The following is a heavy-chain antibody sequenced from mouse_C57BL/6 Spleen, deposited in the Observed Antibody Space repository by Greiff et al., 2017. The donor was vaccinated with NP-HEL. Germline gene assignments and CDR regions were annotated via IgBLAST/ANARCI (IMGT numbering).Heavy chain of an antibody. CDR1: GYSITSGYY. J-gene: IGHJ1*03. CDR3: ARGGYYGSSYWYFDV. Sequence: EVKLMESGPGLVKPSQSLSLTCSVTGYSITSGYYWNWIRQFPGNKLEWMGYISYDGSNNYNPSLKNRISITRDTSKNQFFLKLNSVTTEDTATYYCARGGYYGSSYWYFDVWGTGTTVTVSS. V-gene: IGHV3-6*01. CDR2: ISYDGSN. D-gene: IGHD1-1*01.